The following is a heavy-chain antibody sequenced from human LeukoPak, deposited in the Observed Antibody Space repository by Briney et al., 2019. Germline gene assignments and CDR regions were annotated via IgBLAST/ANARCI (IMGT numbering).Heavy chain of an antibody. Sequence: ASETLSLTCTVSGGSISSGSYYWSWIRQPPGKGLEWIGYIYHSGSPYYNPSLKSRVTISVDRSKNQFSLKLSSVTAADTAVYYCAREDNGSHGGSFDYWGQGALVTVSS. CDR3: AREDNGSHGGSFDY. CDR2: IYHSGSP. V-gene: IGHV4-30-2*01. D-gene: IGHD1-26*01. CDR1: GGSISSGSYY. J-gene: IGHJ4*02.